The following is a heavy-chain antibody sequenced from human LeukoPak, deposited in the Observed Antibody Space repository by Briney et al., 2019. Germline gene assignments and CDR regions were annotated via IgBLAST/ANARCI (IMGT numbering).Heavy chain of an antibody. J-gene: IGHJ4*02. D-gene: IGHD1-26*01. CDR3: ARDSGSYLEPTDY. Sequence: QPGGSLRLSCAASGFTFSTYAMTWVRQAPGKGLEWVSSITGNGGSTYYADSVKGRFTISRDNSKNTLYLQMNSLRAEDTAVYHCARDSGSYLEPTDYWGQGTLVTVSS. CDR2: ITGNGGST. V-gene: IGHV3-23*01. CDR1: GFTFSTYA.